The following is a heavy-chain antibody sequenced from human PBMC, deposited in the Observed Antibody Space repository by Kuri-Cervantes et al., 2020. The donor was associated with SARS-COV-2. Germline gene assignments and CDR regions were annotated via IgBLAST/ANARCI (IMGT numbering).Heavy chain of an antibody. J-gene: IGHJ4*02. Sequence: SETLSLTCAVYGGSFSGYYWSWIRQPPGKGLEWIGEINHSGSTNYNASLKSRVTISVDTSKNKFPLKLSSVTAADTAVYYCARGRNYYDSSGYFCFFDYWGQGTLVTVSS. CDR2: INHSGST. D-gene: IGHD3-22*01. CDR3: ARGRNYYDSSGYFCFFDY. CDR1: GGSFSGYY. V-gene: IGHV4-34*01.